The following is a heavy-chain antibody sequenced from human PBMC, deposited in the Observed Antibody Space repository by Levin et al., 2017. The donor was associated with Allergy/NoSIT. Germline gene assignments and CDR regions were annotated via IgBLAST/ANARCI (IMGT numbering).Heavy chain of an antibody. D-gene: IGHD1-26*01. CDR1: EFTFRSHG. CDR2: IWSDESKK. CDR3: VKDMQYSGNYFLGMDV. V-gene: IGHV3-30*02. Sequence: PGGSLRLSCATSEFTFRSHGMHWVRQAPGKGLEWVAVIWSDESKKYYVDSVKGRFTISRDNSKNTLYLQMNSLRAEDSAKYYCVKDMQYSGNYFLGMDVWGQGTTVTVSS. J-gene: IGHJ6*02.